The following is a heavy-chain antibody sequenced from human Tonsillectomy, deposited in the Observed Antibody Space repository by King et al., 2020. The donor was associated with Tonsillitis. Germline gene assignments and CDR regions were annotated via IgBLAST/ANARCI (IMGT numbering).Heavy chain of an antibody. J-gene: IGHJ4*02. V-gene: IGHV3-33*08. CDR2: LWYDVNKK. D-gene: IGHD1-7*01. CDR3: ARDHPNWNYVFDY. CDR1: GFTFSSCG. Sequence: QLVQSGGGVVQTGRSLRLSCAASGFTFSSCGVHWVRQAPGKGLEWVAVLWYDVNKKYYADSVKGRFTISRDNSKNTLYLQMNSLRAEDTAVYYCARDHPNWNYVFDYWGQGTLVTVSS.